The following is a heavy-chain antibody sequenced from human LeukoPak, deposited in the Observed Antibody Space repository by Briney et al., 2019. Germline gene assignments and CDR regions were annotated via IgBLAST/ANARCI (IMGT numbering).Heavy chain of an antibody. D-gene: IGHD2-2*01. V-gene: IGHV6-1*01. CDR3: AKGGRPDRQLNWFDP. Sequence: SQTLSLTCAISGDSVSSNSAAWNWIRQSPSRGLEWLGRTYYRSKWYNDYAVSVKSRITINPDTSKNQFSLQLNSATPEDTAVYYCAKGGRPDRQLNWFDPWGQGTLVTVSS. CDR1: GDSVSSNSAA. J-gene: IGHJ5*02. CDR2: TYYRSKWYN.